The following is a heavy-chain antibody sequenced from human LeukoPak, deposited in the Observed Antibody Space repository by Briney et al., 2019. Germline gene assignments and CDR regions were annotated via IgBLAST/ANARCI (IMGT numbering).Heavy chain of an antibody. CDR3: ARDPSSTPDYYHGMDV. D-gene: IGHD2-2*01. CDR2: ILPILGIA. V-gene: IGHV1-69*04. CDR1: GGTFSSYA. Sequence: GASVKVSCKASGGTFSSYAISWVRQAPGQGLEWMGRILPILGIANYAQKFQGRVTITADKSTSTAYMELSSLRSEDTAVYYCARDPSSTPDYYHGMDVWGQGTTVTVSS. J-gene: IGHJ6*02.